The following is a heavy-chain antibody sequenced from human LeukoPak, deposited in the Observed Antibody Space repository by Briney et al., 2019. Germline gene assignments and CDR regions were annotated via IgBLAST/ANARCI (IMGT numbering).Heavy chain of an antibody. J-gene: IGHJ4*02. CDR2: IDHIGRT. D-gene: IGHD5-24*01. CDR3: TRGRDGYNYPYY. V-gene: IGHV4-34*01. CDR1: GESFRGYY. Sequence: SETLSLTCAVYGESFRGYYWTWIRQTPGKGLEWIGEIDHIGRTTYNPSLKSRVTISVDTSKNQFSLRLTSVTAADTAVYYCTRGRDGYNYPYYWGQGTLVTVSS.